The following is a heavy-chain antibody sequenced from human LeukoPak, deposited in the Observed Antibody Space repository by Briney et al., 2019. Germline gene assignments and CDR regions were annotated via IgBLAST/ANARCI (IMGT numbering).Heavy chain of an antibody. D-gene: IGHD1-26*01. J-gene: IGHJ6*03. CDR1: GFTFNVYS. CDR3: AREWSGSYLHYYHYMDV. V-gene: IGHV3-7*01. Sequence: AGGSLRLSCAASGFTFNVYSMSWVRQGPGKGLEWVASIKQDGNEKYYVDSVKGRFTISRDNAKNSLYLQMNSLRAEDTAVYFCAREWSGSYLHYYHYMDVWGKGTTVTASS. CDR2: IKQDGNEK.